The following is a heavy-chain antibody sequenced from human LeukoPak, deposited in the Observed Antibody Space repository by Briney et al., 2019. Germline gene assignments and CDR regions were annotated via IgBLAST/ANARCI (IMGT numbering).Heavy chain of an antibody. D-gene: IGHD3-9*01. CDR1: GFSFKDAW. CDR3: TTEPDCYHFLTFLYY. CDR2: IKSTSDGETI. Sequence: GGSLRLSCEASGFSFKDAWLSWVRQAPGKGLEWVGRIKSTSDGETIDYAAPVKGRFTISRNDSINTLYLQMDNLKSEDTTVYFCTTEPDCYHFLTFLYYWGQGTLVTVSS. J-gene: IGHJ4*02. V-gene: IGHV3-15*01.